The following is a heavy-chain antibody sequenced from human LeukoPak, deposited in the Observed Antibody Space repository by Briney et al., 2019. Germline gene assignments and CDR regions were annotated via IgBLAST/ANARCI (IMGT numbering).Heavy chain of an antibody. V-gene: IGHV1-69*05. D-gene: IGHD2-2*01. Sequence: SVKLFCNASGHTFSSYDISWVRDPPAQGLERVGGLLPIFDTANYAQKCQGRVTTTTDESTSTAYMELSSLRSEDTAVYYCASWGLGYCSRTSCYWQPFFDYWGQGTLVTVSS. J-gene: IGHJ4*02. CDR1: GHTFSSYD. CDR3: ASWGLGYCSRTSCYWQPFFDY. CDR2: LLPIFDTA.